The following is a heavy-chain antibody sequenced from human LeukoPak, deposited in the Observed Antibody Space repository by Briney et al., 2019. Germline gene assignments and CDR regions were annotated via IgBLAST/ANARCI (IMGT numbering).Heavy chain of an antibody. J-gene: IGHJ4*02. V-gene: IGHV3-33*08. CDR3: AGDRATSYFDY. D-gene: IGHD1-26*01. Sequence: GGSLRLSCAASGFTFSSYAMTWVRQAPGKGLEWAAFIWYDGSNKYYTDSVKGRFTISRDNSKNTLYLQMNSLRAEDTAVYYCAGDRATSYFDYWGQGALVTISS. CDR1: GFTFSSYA. CDR2: IWYDGSNK.